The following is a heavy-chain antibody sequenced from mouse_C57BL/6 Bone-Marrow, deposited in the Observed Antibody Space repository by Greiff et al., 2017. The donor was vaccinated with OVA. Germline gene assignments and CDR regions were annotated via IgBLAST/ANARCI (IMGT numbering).Heavy chain of an antibody. CDR3: ARHEVYYDYDWDYYAMDY. V-gene: IGHV5-12*01. CDR2: ISNGGGST. J-gene: IGHJ4*01. Sequence: EVQLVESGGGLVQPGGSLKLSCAASGFTFSDYYMYWVRQTPEKRLEWVAYISNGGGSTYYPDTVKGRFTISRDNAKNTLYLQMSRLKSEDTAMYYCARHEVYYDYDWDYYAMDYWGQGTSVTVSS. CDR1: GFTFSDYY. D-gene: IGHD2-4*01.